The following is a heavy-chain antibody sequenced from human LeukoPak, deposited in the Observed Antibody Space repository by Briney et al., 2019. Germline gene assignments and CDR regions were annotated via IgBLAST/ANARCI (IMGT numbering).Heavy chain of an antibody. Sequence: KPSETLSLTCTVSGGSISGYYWIWIRQSPGKGLVWIGYMYYSGSTNYNPSLKSRVTMSVDMSKNQFSLKLSSVTAADTALYYCARHFTYYYDSSGYPRDAFDMWGQGTMVTVSS. CDR2: MYYSGST. V-gene: IGHV4-59*08. D-gene: IGHD3-22*01. J-gene: IGHJ3*02. CDR1: GGSISGYY. CDR3: ARHFTYYYDSSGYPRDAFDM.